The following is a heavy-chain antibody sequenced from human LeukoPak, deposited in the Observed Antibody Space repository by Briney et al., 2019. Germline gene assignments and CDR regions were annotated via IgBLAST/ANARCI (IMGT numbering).Heavy chain of an antibody. D-gene: IGHD6-19*01. CDR3: AKDQWQWLSNFDY. J-gene: IGHJ4*02. V-gene: IGHV3-23*01. CDR1: GFTFSSFG. Sequence: GGSLRLSCAASGFTFSSFGMSWVRQAPGKGLEWVSAISVSGGSTYYADSVKGRFTISRDNSKNTLYLQMNSLRADDTAVYYCAKDQWQWLSNFDYWGQGTLVTVSS. CDR2: ISVSGGST.